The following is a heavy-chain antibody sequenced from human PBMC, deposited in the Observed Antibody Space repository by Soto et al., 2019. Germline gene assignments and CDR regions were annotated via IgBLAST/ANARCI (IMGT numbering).Heavy chain of an antibody. V-gene: IGHV3-33*01. CDR1: GFTFSSYG. D-gene: IGHD3-22*01. Sequence: GGSLRLSCAASGFTFSSYGMHWVRQAPGKGLEWVAVIWYDGSNKYYADSVKGRFTISRDNSKNTLYLQMNSLRAEDTAVYYCARDKVEYYDSSGYHDYWGQGTLVTVSS. CDR3: ARDKVEYYDSSGYHDY. CDR2: IWYDGSNK. J-gene: IGHJ4*02.